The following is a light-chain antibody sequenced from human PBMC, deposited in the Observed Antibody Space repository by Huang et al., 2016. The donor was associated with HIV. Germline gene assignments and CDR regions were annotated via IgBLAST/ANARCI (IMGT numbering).Light chain of an antibody. CDR3: QQYGNSPWT. Sequence: EIVLTQSPATLSLSPGERATLSCGASQSVNSNDLAWYQQKPGLAPRLLIYDASSRAPGTPDRFSGSESGTDFTLTITRLEPEDFAVYYCQQYGNSPWTFGQGTKVEIK. J-gene: IGKJ1*01. V-gene: IGKV3D-20*01. CDR2: DAS. CDR1: QSVNSND.